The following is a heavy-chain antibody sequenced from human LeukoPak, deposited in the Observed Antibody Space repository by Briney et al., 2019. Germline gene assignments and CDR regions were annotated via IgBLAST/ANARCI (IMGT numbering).Heavy chain of an antibody. CDR3: ARGSLFSRAARSFFS. D-gene: IGHD6-6*01. CDR1: GFTFDDYG. V-gene: IGHV3-20*04. J-gene: IGHJ5*02. CDR2: INWNGGST. Sequence: SGGSLRLSCAASGFTFDDYGMSWVRQAPGKGLEWVSGINWNGGSTGYADSVKGRFTISRDNAKNSLYLQMNSLRAEDTAVYYCARGSLFSRAARSFFSWGQGTLVTVSS.